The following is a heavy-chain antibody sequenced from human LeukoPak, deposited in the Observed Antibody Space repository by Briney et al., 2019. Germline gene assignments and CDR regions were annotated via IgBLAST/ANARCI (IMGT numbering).Heavy chain of an antibody. CDR3: ARGNRVRYCSGGSCYSNWFDP. D-gene: IGHD2-15*01. J-gene: IGHJ5*02. CDR1: GYTFTSYG. V-gene: IGHV1-18*01. CDR2: ISAYNGNT. Sequence: ASVKVSCKASGYTFTSYGISWVRQAPGQGLEWMGWISAYNGNTNYAQKLQGRVTMTTDTSTSTAYMELRSLRSDDTAVYYCARGNRVRYCSGGSCYSNWFDPWGQGTLVTVSS.